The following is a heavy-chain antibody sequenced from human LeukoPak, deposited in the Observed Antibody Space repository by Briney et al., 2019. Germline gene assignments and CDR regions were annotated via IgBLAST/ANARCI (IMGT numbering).Heavy chain of an antibody. J-gene: IGHJ4*02. CDR3: ASGTGTPDY. Sequence: GGSLRLSCAASGFTFSSYSMNWVRQAPGKGLEWVSYISSSSSTIYYADSVRGRFTISRDNAKNSLYLQMNSLRAEDTAVYYCASGTGTPDYWGQGTLVTVSS. CDR1: GFTFSSYS. CDR2: ISSSSSTI. D-gene: IGHD1-1*01. V-gene: IGHV3-48*01.